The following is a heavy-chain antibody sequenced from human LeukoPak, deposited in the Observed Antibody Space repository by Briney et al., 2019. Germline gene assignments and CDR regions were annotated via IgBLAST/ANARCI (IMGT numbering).Heavy chain of an antibody. CDR3: ARHSSYTSGWPLDY. Sequence: GESLQNSCKGSGYSFTSYWIGWVRQMTGKGLEWMGIIYLGDSDTRYSPSFQGQITISADKSISTAYLQWSSLKASDTAIYYCARHSSYTSGWPLDYWGQGTLVTVSS. J-gene: IGHJ4*02. D-gene: IGHD6-19*01. V-gene: IGHV5-51*01. CDR1: GYSFTSYW. CDR2: IYLGDSDT.